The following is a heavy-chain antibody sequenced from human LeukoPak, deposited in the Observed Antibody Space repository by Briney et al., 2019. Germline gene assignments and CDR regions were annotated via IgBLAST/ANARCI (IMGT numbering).Heavy chain of an antibody. CDR3: ARCYDLWSGYYRWLDP. Sequence: FSSXXXXWXXXXPXXGXEXXXXIIPIFGAPNYAQKFQGRVTITADESTSTAYMELSSLRSEDAAVYYCARCYDLWSGYYRWLDPWGQGTLVTVSS. J-gene: IGHJ5*02. CDR2: IIPIFGAP. D-gene: IGHD3-3*01. CDR1: FSSXX. V-gene: IGHV1-69*01.